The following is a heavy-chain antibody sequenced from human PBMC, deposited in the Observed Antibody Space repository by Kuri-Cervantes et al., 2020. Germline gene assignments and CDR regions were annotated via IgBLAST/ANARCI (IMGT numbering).Heavy chain of an antibody. CDR1: GSTFSCYA. J-gene: IGHJ6*02. D-gene: IGHD1-26*01. Sequence: GESLKISCAASGSTFSCYAMHWVRQAPGKGLEWVAVISYDGSNKYYADSVKGRFTISRENSKNTLYLQMNSLRAEDTAVYYCARDESVGADYYYGMDVWGQGTTVTVSS. V-gene: IGHV3-30-3*01. CDR2: ISYDGSNK. CDR3: ARDESVGADYYYGMDV.